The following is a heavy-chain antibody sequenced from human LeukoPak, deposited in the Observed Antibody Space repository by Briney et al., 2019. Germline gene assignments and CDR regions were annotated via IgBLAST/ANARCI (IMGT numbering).Heavy chain of an antibody. J-gene: IGHJ4*02. CDR3: ARDLGSSNYDYVWGSLY. CDR2: IYHSEST. Sequence: SETLSLTCAVSGDSINSRSYYWAWIRQPPGKGLEWIGSIYHSESTYYNPSLKSRVTISLDTSKNQFSLRLSSVTAADTAVYYCARDLGSSNYDYVWGSLYWGQGTLVTVSS. CDR1: GDSINSRSYY. V-gene: IGHV4-39*07. D-gene: IGHD3-16*01.